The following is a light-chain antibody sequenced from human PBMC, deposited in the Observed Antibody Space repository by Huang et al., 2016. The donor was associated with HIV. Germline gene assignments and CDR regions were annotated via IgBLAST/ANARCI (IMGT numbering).Light chain of an antibody. CDR1: QGISTF. V-gene: IGKV1-9*01. J-gene: IGKJ2*01. CDR2: ATS. Sequence: IQLTQSPSSLSASVGDRVTITCRASQGISTFLAWYQQKLGKAPKLLIYATSTLQSGVPSRFSGSGSGTDFTLTISSLQPEDFATYYCQQLHSYPPTFGQGTKLEIK. CDR3: QQLHSYPPT.